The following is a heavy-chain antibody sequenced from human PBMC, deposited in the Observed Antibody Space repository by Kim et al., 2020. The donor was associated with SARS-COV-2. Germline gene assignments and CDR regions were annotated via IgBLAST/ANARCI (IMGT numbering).Heavy chain of an antibody. Sequence: PPHRSRVPISVDTSKNQFSLKLSFVTAADTAMYYCVRLGCSATSCTTFDYWGQGTLVTVSS. V-gene: IGHV4-59*08. CDR3: VRLGCSATSCTTFDY. J-gene: IGHJ4*02. D-gene: IGHD2-2*01.